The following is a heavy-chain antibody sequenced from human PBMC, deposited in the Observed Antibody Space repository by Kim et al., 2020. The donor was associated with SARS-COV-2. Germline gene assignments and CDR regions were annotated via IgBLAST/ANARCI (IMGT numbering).Heavy chain of an antibody. Sequence: GGSLRLSCAASGFMFNIFSMGWVRQAPGKGLECVSAITGGGSTYYAASVGGRFTISRDNSKNILYLQLNSLRAEDTSLYYCARRVEGAFIFWGQGTVVTGSS. CDR3: ARRVEGAFIF. J-gene: IGHJ3*01. CDR1: GFMFNIFS. CDR2: ITGGGST. V-gene: IGHV3-23*01.